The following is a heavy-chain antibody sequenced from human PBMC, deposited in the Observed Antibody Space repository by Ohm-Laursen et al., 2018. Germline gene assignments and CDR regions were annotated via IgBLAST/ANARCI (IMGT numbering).Heavy chain of an antibody. CDR2: ISGSGGST. V-gene: IGHV3-23*01. Sequence: SLRLSCAASGLTFSSYAMSWVRQAPGKGLEWVSAISGSGGSTYYADSVKGRFTISRDNSKNTLYLQMNSLRAEDTAVYYCAKDQVGATYYFDYWGQGTLVTVSS. J-gene: IGHJ4*02. CDR3: AKDQVGATYYFDY. D-gene: IGHD1-26*01. CDR1: GLTFSSYA.